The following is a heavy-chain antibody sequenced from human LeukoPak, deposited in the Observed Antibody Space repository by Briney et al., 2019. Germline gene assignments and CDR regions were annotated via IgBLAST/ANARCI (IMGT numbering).Heavy chain of an antibody. Sequence: SETLSRNCTVSGGSISSYYWSWIRQPPGKGLEWIGCIYYSGSTNYNPSLKSGVTISVDTSKNQFSLKLSSVTAADTAVYYCARGDYGSLLGAFDYWGQGTLVTVSS. CDR1: GGSISSYY. CDR3: ARGDYGSLLGAFDY. J-gene: IGHJ4*02. CDR2: IYYSGST. D-gene: IGHD2-15*01. V-gene: IGHV4-59*01.